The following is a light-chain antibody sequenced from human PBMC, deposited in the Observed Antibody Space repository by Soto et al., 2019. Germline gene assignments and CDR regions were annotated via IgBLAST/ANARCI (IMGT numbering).Light chain of an antibody. Sequence: EIVLTQSPGTLSLSPGERATLSCRADQSVNDNYLAWYQQKPGQPPRLLISGASNRATGIPDRFSGSGSGTDFALTISRLEPEDFAVYYCQQYGNSLITFGQGTRLENK. CDR1: QSVNDNY. CDR3: QQYGNSLIT. V-gene: IGKV3-20*01. CDR2: GAS. J-gene: IGKJ5*01.